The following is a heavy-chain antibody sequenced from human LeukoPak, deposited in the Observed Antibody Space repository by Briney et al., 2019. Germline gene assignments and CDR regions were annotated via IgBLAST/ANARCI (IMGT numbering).Heavy chain of an antibody. CDR2: INSDGSST. CDR3: ARDALDYGDYPSLYYFDY. CDR1: GFTFSSYW. Sequence: GGSLRLSCAASGFTFSSYWMHWVRQAPGKGLVWVSRINSDGSSTSYADSVKGRFTISRDNAKNTLYLQMNSLRAEDTAVYYCARDALDYGDYPSLYYFDYWGQGTLVTVSS. V-gene: IGHV3-74*01. J-gene: IGHJ4*02. D-gene: IGHD4-17*01.